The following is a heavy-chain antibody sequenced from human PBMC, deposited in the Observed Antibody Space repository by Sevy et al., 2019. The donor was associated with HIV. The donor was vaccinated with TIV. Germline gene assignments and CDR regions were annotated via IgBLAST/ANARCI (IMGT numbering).Heavy chain of an antibody. D-gene: IGHD2-8*01. V-gene: IGHV3-23*01. CDR2: FSFGCGRI. Sequence: GGSLRLSCAASGFTFSKYSMSWVRQAPGKGLEWVSTFSFGCGRINYADSVKGRFTISRDDSKNTLYLQMNSLRAEETAVYYCAREGCTKPHDYWGQGTLVTVSS. CDR3: AREGCTKPHDY. CDR1: GFTFSKYS. J-gene: IGHJ4*02.